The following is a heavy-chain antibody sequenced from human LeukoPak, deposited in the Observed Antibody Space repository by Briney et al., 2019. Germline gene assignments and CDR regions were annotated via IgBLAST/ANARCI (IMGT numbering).Heavy chain of an antibody. Sequence: SETLSLTCAVYGGSFSGYYWSWIRQPPGKGLEWIGEIYHTGSTTYYPSLKSRVTISVDTSKSQFSLKLSSVTAADTAVYYCARPDYGSGSYYFDYWGQGILVTVSS. CDR1: GGSFSGYY. CDR2: IYHTGST. V-gene: IGHV4-34*01. D-gene: IGHD3-10*01. J-gene: IGHJ4*02. CDR3: ARPDYGSGSYYFDY.